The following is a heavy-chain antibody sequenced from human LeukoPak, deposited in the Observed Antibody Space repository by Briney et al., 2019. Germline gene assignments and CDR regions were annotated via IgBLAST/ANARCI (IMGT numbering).Heavy chain of an antibody. J-gene: IGHJ4*02. CDR3: ARQYGGYVAYFDY. CDR1: GGSISSSSYY. V-gene: IGHV4-39*07. CDR2: IYYSGST. Sequence: PSETLSLTCTVSGGSISSSSYYWGCIRQPPGKGLEWIGSIYYSGSTNYNPSLKSRVTISVDTSKNQFSLKLSSVTAADTAVYYCARQYGGYVAYFDYWGQGTLVTVSS. D-gene: IGHD5-12*01.